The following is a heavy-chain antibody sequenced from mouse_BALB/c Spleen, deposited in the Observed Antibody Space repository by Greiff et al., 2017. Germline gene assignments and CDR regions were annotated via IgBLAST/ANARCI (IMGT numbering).Heavy chain of an antibody. D-gene: IGHD2-1*01. J-gene: IGHJ1*01. CDR3: ARLYHGNFGDWYFDV. CDR1: GFTFSSYA. V-gene: IGHV5-9-3*01. Sequence: EVKLMESGGGLVKPGGSLKLSCAASGFTFSSYAMSWVRQTPEKRLEWVATISSGGSYTYYPDSVKGRFTISRDNAKNTLYLQMSSLRSEDTAMYYWARLYHGNFGDWYFDVWGAGTTVTVSS. CDR2: ISSGGSYT.